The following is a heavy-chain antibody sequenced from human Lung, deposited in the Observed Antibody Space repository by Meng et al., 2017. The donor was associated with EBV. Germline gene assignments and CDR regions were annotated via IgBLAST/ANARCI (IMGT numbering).Heavy chain of an antibody. Sequence: QVQLVEAGGGLVKPGGSLRLSCAASGFTFTNYHMTWVRQTPGKGLEWVSYIGPSGSAKFYADSVKGRSTISRDDAENSLYLQMNSLRVEDTAIYYCARAVGLDNWGQGILVTVSS. J-gene: IGHJ4*02. CDR1: GFTFTNYH. CDR3: ARAVGLDN. CDR2: IGPSGSAK. V-gene: IGHV3-11*01.